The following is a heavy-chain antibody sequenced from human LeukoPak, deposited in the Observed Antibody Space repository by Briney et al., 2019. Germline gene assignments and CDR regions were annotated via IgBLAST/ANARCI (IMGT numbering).Heavy chain of an antibody. D-gene: IGHD1-14*01. J-gene: IGHJ4*02. CDR1: GFTFDDYA. Sequence: PGGSLRLSCAASGFTFDDYAMHWVRQAPGKGLEWVSGISWNSGSIGYADSVKGRFTISRDNAKNSLYLQMNSLRAEDTAVYYCASSPSTGGKWGQGTLVTVSS. CDR3: ASSPSTGGK. V-gene: IGHV3-9*01. CDR2: ISWNSGSI.